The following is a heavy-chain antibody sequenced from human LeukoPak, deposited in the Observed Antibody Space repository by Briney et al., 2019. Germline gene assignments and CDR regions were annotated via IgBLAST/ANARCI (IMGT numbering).Heavy chain of an antibody. J-gene: IGHJ3*01. D-gene: IGHD4-23*01. Sequence: QTLSLTCTFSGFSFGSSGMRVSWIRQSPGKALEWLARIDWDGDKFYSTSLKTRLTISKDTSKIRAVLTVTHMDPMDTATYYCARSGVVTPRAFDVWGQGTIVTVSS. CDR3: ARSGVVTPRAFDV. CDR2: IDWDGDK. CDR1: GFSFGSSGMR. V-gene: IGHV2-70*04.